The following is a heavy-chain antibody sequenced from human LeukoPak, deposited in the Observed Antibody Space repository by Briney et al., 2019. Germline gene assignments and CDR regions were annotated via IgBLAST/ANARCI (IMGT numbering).Heavy chain of an antibody. CDR3: ARVKLRGSGYWFDP. V-gene: IGHV1-2*02. D-gene: IGHD3-22*01. CDR1: GYTFTGYY. J-gene: IGHJ5*02. CDR2: INPNSGGT. Sequence: ASVKVSCKASGYTFTGYYMHWVRQAPGQGLEWMGWINPNSGGTNYAQKFQGRVTMTRDTSISTAYMELSRLRSDDTAVYYCARVKLRGSGYWFDPWGQGTLVTVSS.